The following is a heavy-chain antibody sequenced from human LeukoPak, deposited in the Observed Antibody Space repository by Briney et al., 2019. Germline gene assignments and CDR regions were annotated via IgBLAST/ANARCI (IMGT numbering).Heavy chain of an antibody. J-gene: IGHJ4*02. D-gene: IGHD1-26*01. CDR2: ISGSGGST. V-gene: IGHV3-23*01. Sequence: PGGSLRLSCAASGFTFSSYAMSWVRQAPGKGLEWVSAISGSGGSTYYADSVKGRFTISRDNSNNTLYLQMNSLRAEDTAVYYCARVWYSGSYPVDYWGQGTLVTVSS. CDR3: ARVWYSGSYPVDY. CDR1: GFTFSSYA.